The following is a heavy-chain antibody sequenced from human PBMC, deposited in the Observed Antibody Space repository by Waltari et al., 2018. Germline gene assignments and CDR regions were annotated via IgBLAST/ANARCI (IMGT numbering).Heavy chain of an antibody. Sequence: QLQLQESGPGLVKPSETLSLTCTVSGGSIRNYFWSWIRQPAGKGLEWIGRIYTSENTNYNPSLKSRVTMSVDTSKNQFSLKLNSVTAADTAVYYCARENRGRSYSHFDYWGQGTLVTVSS. CDR3: ARENRGRSYSHFDY. V-gene: IGHV4-4*07. CDR1: GGSIRNYF. J-gene: IGHJ4*02. D-gene: IGHD1-26*01. CDR2: IYTSENT.